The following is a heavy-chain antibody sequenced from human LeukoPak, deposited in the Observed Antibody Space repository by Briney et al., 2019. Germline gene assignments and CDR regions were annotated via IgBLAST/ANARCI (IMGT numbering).Heavy chain of an antibody. CDR3: AKDSGSNYGIYFDY. D-gene: IGHD3-10*01. V-gene: IGHV3-23*01. J-gene: IGHJ4*02. CDR1: GFTFSNYA. Sequence: GGSLRLSCAASGFTFSNYAMSWVRQAPGKGLEWVSSVTGSGGSTFYADSVKGRFSISRDNSKNTLYLQMNSLRAEDTAVYYCAKDSGSNYGIYFDYWGQGTLVTVSS. CDR2: VTGSGGST.